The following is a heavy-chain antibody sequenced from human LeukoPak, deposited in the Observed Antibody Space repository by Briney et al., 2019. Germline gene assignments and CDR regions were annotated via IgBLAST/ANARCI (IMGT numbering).Heavy chain of an antibody. CDR1: GFTFSSYG. Sequence: GGTLRLSCAASGFTFSSYGMSWVRQAPGKGLEWVSAITGSGGATFYADSVKGRFTISRDNSKNTLFLQMNSLRAEDTAIYYCAKGNHISGGRNWYFDYWGQGTLVTVSS. V-gene: IGHV3-23*01. CDR3: AKGNHISGGRNWYFDY. J-gene: IGHJ4*02. D-gene: IGHD3-10*01. CDR2: ITGSGGAT.